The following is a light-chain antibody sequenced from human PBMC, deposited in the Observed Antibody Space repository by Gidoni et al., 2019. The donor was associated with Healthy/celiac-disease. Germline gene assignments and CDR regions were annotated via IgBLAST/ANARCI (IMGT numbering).Light chain of an antibody. V-gene: IGKV1-39*01. CDR3: QQSYSTPPVTWT. CDR1: QSISSY. CDR2: AAS. Sequence: DIQMTQSPSSLSASVGDRVTITCRASQSISSYLNWYQQKPGKAPKLLIYAASSLQSGVPSRFSGSGSGTDFTLTISRLQPEDFATYDYQQSYSTPPVTWTFGQGTKVEIK. J-gene: IGKJ1*01.